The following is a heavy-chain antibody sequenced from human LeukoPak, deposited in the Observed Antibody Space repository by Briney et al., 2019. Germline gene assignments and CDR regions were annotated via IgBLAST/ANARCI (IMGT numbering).Heavy chain of an antibody. J-gene: IGHJ4*02. D-gene: IGHD5-24*01. V-gene: IGHV4-4*07. CDR1: GASISDYY. Sequence: SETLSLTCNVSGASISDYYWSWIRQSAGKGLEWIGRIYAAETDFNPSLKSRLTMSIDTSKNQFSLKLRSVTAADTAVYYCARHKLGRDGTFDYWGQGTLVTVSS. CDR3: ARHKLGRDGTFDY. CDR2: IYAAET.